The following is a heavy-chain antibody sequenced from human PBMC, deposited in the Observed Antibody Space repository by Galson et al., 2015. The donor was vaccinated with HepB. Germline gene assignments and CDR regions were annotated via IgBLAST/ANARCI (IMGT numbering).Heavy chain of an antibody. J-gene: IGHJ6*02. Sequence: SVKVSCKASGGNCYNYAFSWVRQAPGQGLEWMGGIIPIFDTPNYIQRFQGRVTFTANESSSTAYMELSSLRSEDTAVYYCATPSARFLEWPYYYGMEGWGQGTTVIVSS. D-gene: IGHD3-3*01. V-gene: IGHV1-69*13. CDR2: IIPIFDTP. CDR3: ATPSARFLEWPYYYGMEG. CDR1: GGNCYNYA.